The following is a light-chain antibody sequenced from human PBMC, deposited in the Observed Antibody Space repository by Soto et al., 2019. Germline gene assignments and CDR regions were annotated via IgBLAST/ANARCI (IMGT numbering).Light chain of an antibody. J-gene: IGLJ1*01. Sequence: QPVLAQPPSASGSPGQSVAISCSGTSSDVGGYNFVSWYQQHPGKAPKVIIYEVTKRPSGVPDRFSGSKSGNTASLTVSGLQAEDEAHYYCSSYAGSNNRYVFGTGTKLTVL. CDR3: SSYAGSNNRYV. V-gene: IGLV2-8*01. CDR2: EVT. CDR1: SSDVGGYNF.